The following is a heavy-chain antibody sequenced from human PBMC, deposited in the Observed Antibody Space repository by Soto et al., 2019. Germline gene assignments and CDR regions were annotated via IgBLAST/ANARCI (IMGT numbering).Heavy chain of an antibody. V-gene: IGHV1-69*13. CDR1: GGTFSSYA. CDR3: ARDQPASSWYYYYGMDV. J-gene: IGHJ6*02. Sequence: ASVKVSCKASGGTFSSYAISWVRQAPGQGLEWMGGIIPIFGTANYAQKFQGRVTITADESTSTAYMELSSLRSEDTAVYYCARDQPASSWYYYYGMDVWGQGTTVTVSS. CDR2: IIPIFGTA.